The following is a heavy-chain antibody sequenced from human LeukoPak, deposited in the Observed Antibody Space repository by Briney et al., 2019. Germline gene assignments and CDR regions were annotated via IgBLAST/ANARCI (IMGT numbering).Heavy chain of an antibody. J-gene: IGHJ3*02. V-gene: IGHV3-23*01. CDR2: ITGGGGGT. D-gene: IGHD3-22*01. CDR3: ARKGPNSGGYYLALDI. Sequence: GGSLRLSCAASGFTFSSFAMSWVRQAPGKGLEWVSAITGGGGGTYYADSVKGRFTISRDNSKSTLHLQVNSLRAEDTALYYCARKGPNSGGYYLALDIWGQGTMVIVSS. CDR1: GFTFSSFA.